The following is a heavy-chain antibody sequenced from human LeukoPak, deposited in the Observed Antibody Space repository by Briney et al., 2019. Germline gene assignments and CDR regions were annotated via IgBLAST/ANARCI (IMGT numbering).Heavy chain of an antibody. Sequence: ASVKVSCKASGYTFTGYYMHWVRQAPGQGLEWTGWINPNSGNTGYAQKFQGRVTMTRNTSISTAYMELSSLRSEDTAVYYCARGPIEGNLMVYAIDWGQGTLVTVSS. CDR2: INPNSGNT. CDR1: GYTFTGYY. J-gene: IGHJ4*02. D-gene: IGHD2-8*01. CDR3: ARGPIEGNLMVYAID. V-gene: IGHV1-8*02.